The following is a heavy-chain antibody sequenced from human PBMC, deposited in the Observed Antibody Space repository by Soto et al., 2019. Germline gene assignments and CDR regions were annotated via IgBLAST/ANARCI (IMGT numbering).Heavy chain of an antibody. J-gene: IGHJ4*02. V-gene: IGHV3-48*01. CDR2: ISSSSGHI. D-gene: IGHD2-15*01. CDR1: GFTFSIYS. CDR3: ARDLVVAASYPGPQ. Sequence: GGSLRLSCAASGFTFSIYSMNWVRQAPGKGQEWISYISSSSGHIYYADSVKGRFTISRDNAKNSLYLQMNSLRAEDTAVYYCARDLVVAASYPGPQWGQGTLVTVSS.